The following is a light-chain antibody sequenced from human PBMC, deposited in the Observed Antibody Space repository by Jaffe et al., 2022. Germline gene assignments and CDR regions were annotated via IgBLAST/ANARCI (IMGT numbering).Light chain of an antibody. J-gene: IGKJ1*01. CDR2: ATS. Sequence: AIRMTQSPSSLSASTGDRVTITCRASQGISNYLAWYQQKPGKAPKLLIYATSTLQSGVPSRFSGSGSGTDFTLTISYLQSEDFATYYCQQYYDYPWTFGQGTRVEIK. CDR3: QQYYDYPWT. CDR1: QGISNY. V-gene: IGKV1-8*01.